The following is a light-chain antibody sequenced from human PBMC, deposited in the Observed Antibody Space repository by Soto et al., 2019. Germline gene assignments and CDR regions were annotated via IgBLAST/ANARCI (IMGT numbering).Light chain of an antibody. J-gene: IGLJ2*01. V-gene: IGLV2-8*01. CDR3: SSYAGNIGVR. CDR1: SSDVGAHNY. Sequence: QSVLTQPPSASGSPGQSLTISCTGTSSDVGAHNYVSWYQQHPGKAPKLLIYEVTKRPSGVPDRFSGSKSGATASLTVSGLQPEDEADYYCSSYAGNIGVRFGGGTKVTVL. CDR2: EVT.